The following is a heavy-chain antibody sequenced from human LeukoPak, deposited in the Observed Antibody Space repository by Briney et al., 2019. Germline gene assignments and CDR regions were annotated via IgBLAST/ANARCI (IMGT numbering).Heavy chain of an antibody. D-gene: IGHD5-18*01. CDR1: GGSISSYY. Sequence: DPSETLSLTCTVDGGSISSYYWGWVRQPPGKDLEWIGNIYYTGSTTYSNPSLKSRVSISIDTSHHHFSLRLSSAPAAGACLSFRARQGELYVYPEEFYSCGQGALVSVSS. CDR3: ARQGELYVYPEEFYS. J-gene: IGHJ4*02. V-gene: IGHV4-59*04. CDR2: IYYTGST.